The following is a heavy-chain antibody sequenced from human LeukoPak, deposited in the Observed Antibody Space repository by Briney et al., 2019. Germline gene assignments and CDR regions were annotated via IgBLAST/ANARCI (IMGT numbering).Heavy chain of an antibody. Sequence: ASVTVSCKASGYTFTSYYMHWVRQAPGQGLEWMGIINPSGGSTSYAQKFQGRVTMTRDTSTSTVYMELSGLRSEDTAVYYCARSTVVTAQYDYWGQGTLVTVSS. CDR1: GYTFTSYY. CDR2: INPSGGST. CDR3: ARSTVVTAQYDY. J-gene: IGHJ4*02. V-gene: IGHV1-46*01. D-gene: IGHD4-23*01.